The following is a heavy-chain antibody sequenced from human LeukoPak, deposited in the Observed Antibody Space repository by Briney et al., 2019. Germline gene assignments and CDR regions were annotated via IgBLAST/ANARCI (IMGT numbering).Heavy chain of an antibody. V-gene: IGHV6-1*01. CDR1: GDSVSSNSAA. CDR2: TYYTSKWYN. Sequence: SQTLSLTCAISGDSVSSNSAAWNWIRQPPSEGLEWLGRTYYTSKWYNDYAPSVKGRITINPDTSKNQFSLQLNSVTPEDTAVYYCARGYCCSSSSCYMSFDYWGQGTLVTVSS. J-gene: IGHJ4*02. D-gene: IGHD2-2*02. CDR3: ARGYCCSSSSCYMSFDY.